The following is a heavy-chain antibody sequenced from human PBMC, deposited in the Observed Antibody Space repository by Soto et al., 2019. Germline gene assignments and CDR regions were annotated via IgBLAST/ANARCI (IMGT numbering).Heavy chain of an antibody. CDR2: VYSTGGT. CDR1: SGPSSSHN. V-gene: IGHV4-59*08. CDR3: VRQGIGNLHGLVDV. J-gene: IGHJ6*02. Sequence: QVQLQQSGPGLVKPSETLSLTCSVSSGPSSSHNWGWIRQPPGRGLEWIGYVYSTGGTSYNPSLKRRVTISADTSTNHISPTLTSVTAADTAVYYCVRQGIGNLHGLVDVWGQGTTVRVSS. D-gene: IGHD1-1*01.